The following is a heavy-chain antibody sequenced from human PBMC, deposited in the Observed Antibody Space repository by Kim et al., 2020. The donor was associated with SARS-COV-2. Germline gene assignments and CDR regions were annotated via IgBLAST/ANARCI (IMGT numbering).Heavy chain of an antibody. J-gene: IGHJ6*02. CDR1: GYSFTSYW. D-gene: IGHD6-13*01. V-gene: IGHV5-51*01. CDR2: IYPGDSDT. Sequence: GESLKISCKGSGYSFTSYWIGWVRQMPGKGLEWMGIIYPGDSDTRYSPSFQGQVTISADKSISTAYLQWSSLKASDTAMYYCARVIAAADPYYYYGMDVWGQGTTVTVSS. CDR3: ARVIAAADPYYYYGMDV.